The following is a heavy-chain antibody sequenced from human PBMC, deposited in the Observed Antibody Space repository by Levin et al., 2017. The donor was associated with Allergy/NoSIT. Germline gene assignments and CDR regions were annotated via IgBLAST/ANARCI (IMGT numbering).Heavy chain of an antibody. Sequence: SETLSLTCTVSGGSISSSSYYWGWIRQPPGKGLEWIGSIYYSGSTYYNPSLKSRVTISVDTSKNQFSLKLSSVTAADTAVYYCARLYTYYYGSGTPTSGWFDPWGQGTLVTVSS. CDR3: ARLYTYYYGSGTPTSGWFDP. D-gene: IGHD3-10*01. CDR1: GGSISSSSYY. V-gene: IGHV4-39*01. J-gene: IGHJ5*02. CDR2: IYYSGST.